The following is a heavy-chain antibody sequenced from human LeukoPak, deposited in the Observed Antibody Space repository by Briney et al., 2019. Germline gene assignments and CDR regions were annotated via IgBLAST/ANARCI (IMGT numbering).Heavy chain of an antibody. CDR2: IIPIFGTA. Sequence: VASVKVSCKVSGNTFPDYYIHWVKQAPGQGLEWMGGIIPIFGTANYAQKFQGRVTITTDESTSTAYVELSSLRSEDTAVYYCARGSYYYDSSGFRQDGFDYWGQGTLVTVSS. V-gene: IGHV1-69*05. CDR3: ARGSYYYDSSGFRQDGFDY. J-gene: IGHJ4*02. CDR1: GNTFPDYY. D-gene: IGHD3-22*01.